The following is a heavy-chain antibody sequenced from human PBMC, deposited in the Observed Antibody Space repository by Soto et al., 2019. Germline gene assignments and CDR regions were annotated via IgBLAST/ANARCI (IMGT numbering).Heavy chain of an antibody. CDR2: ITPIFTAT. Sequence: QVQLVQSGAEVKKPGSAVKVSCQASGGTFNTHSFVWVRQAPGQGLEWMGGITPIFTATNYVQKFQGRLTITADDSTSTVYMELGGLRPEDTAVYYCARGLVGPTGGDYWGQGTLVTVSS. J-gene: IGHJ4*02. D-gene: IGHD7-27*01. CDR1: GGTFNTHS. V-gene: IGHV1-69*01. CDR3: ARGLVGPTGGDY.